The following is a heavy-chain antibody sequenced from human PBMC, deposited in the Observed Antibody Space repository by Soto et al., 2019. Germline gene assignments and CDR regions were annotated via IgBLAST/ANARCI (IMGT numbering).Heavy chain of an antibody. Sequence: GASVKVSCKASGYTFTSYAVHWVRQAPGQRLEWMGWINAGNGNTKYSQKFQGRVTITRDTSASTAYMELSSLRSEDTAVYYCARESTTVTTIDYWGQGTLVTVSS. CDR2: INAGNGNT. CDR3: ARESTTVTTIDY. D-gene: IGHD4-17*01. V-gene: IGHV1-3*01. CDR1: GYTFTSYA. J-gene: IGHJ4*02.